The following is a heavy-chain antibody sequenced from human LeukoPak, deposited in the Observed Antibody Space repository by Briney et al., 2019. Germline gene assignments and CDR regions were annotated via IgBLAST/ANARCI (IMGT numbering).Heavy chain of an antibody. Sequence: GGSLRLSCAASGFTVSSNYMSWVRQAPGKGLEWVSVIYSGGSTYYADSVKGRFTISRGNSKNTLYLQMNSLRAEDTAVYYCARDISDGYNGFDPWGQGTLVTVSS. J-gene: IGHJ5*02. CDR3: ARDISDGYNGFDP. V-gene: IGHV3-53*01. D-gene: IGHD5-24*01. CDR2: IYSGGST. CDR1: GFTVSSNY.